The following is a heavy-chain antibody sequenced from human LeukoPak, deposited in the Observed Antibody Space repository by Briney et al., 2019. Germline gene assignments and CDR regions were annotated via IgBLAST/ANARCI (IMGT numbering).Heavy chain of an antibody. V-gene: IGHV4-39*01. CDR2: IYYSGST. J-gene: IGHJ4*02. Sequence: PSETLSLTCTVSGGSISSSSYYWGWIRQPPGKGLEWIGSIYYSGSTYYNPSLKSRVTISVDTSKNQFSLKLSSATAADTAVYYCARLAGLHREYFDYWGQGTLVTVSS. CDR1: GGSISSSSYY. D-gene: IGHD1-14*01. CDR3: ARLAGLHREYFDY.